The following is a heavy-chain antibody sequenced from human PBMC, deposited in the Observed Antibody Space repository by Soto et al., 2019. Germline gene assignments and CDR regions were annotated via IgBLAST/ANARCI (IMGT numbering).Heavy chain of an antibody. J-gene: IGHJ5*02. V-gene: IGHV1-18*04. CDR2: CNADYANT. Sequence: QLQLVQSGTELKKPGASVKVSCKASGYTFSTYGIPRVRQAAGQGLEWMGWCNADYANTNFEQKFQGRVTKTTDTTTNTAYEDLGTLRYDDAAGYYCAGKSRSNFNWFDPWGQGTLVTVSS. CDR1: GYTFSTYG. D-gene: IGHD4-4*01. CDR3: AGKSRSNFNWFDP.